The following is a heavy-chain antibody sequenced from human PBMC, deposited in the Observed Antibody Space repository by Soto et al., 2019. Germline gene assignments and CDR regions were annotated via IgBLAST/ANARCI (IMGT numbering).Heavy chain of an antibody. CDR1: GGTFSSYA. V-gene: IGHV1-69*12. CDR3: ARDLWAYCGGDCYSGDWFDP. Sequence: QVQLVQSGAEVKKPGSSVKVSCKASGGTFSSYAVSWVRQAPGQGLEWMGGIIPIFGTANYAQKFQGRVTITADESTSTAYRELSSLRSEDTAVYYCARDLWAYCGGDCYSGDWFDPWGQGTLVTVSS. J-gene: IGHJ5*02. D-gene: IGHD2-21*02. CDR2: IIPIFGTA.